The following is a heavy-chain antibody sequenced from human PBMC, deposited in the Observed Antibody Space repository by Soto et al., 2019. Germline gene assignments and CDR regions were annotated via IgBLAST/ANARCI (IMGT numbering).Heavy chain of an antibody. CDR3: ARGSSSWYPWFDP. CDR1: GFTVSSNY. J-gene: IGHJ5*02. Sequence: VQLVESGGGLIQPGGSLRLSCAASGFTVSSNYMSWVRQAPGKGLEWVSVIYSGGSTYYADSVKGRFTISRDNSKNTLYLQMNSLRAEDTAVYYCARGSSSWYPWFDPWGQGTLVTVSS. D-gene: IGHD6-13*01. CDR2: IYSGGST. V-gene: IGHV3-53*01.